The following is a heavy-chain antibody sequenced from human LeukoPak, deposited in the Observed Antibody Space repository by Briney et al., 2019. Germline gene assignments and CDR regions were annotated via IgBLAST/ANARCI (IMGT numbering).Heavy chain of an antibody. CDR2: INPNSGGT. CDR1: GYTFTGYY. D-gene: IGHD3-10*01. V-gene: IGHV1-2*02. J-gene: IGHJ3*02. Sequence: ASVKVSCKASGYTFTGYYMHWVRQAPGQGVEWMGWINPNSGGTNYAQKFQGRVTMTRDTSISTAYMELSRLRSDDTAVYYCRLWFGGEDAFDIWGQGTMVTVSS. CDR3: RLWFGGEDAFDI.